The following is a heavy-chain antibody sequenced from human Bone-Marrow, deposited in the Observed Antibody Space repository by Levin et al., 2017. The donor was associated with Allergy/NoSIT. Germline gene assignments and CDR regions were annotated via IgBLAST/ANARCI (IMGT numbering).Heavy chain of an antibody. CDR1: GFTFSTHA. V-gene: IGHV3-33*01. Sequence: GGSLRLSCAASGFTFSTHAMHWVRQAPGKGLEWVAVIWYDGTNKFYADSVKGRFTISRDNSNNTLYLQMKTLRKEDTAVYSCARDASGQRQRYGLDVWGQGTTVTVSS. D-gene: IGHD1-1*01. CDR2: IWYDGTNK. CDR3: ARDASGQRQRYGLDV. J-gene: IGHJ6*02.